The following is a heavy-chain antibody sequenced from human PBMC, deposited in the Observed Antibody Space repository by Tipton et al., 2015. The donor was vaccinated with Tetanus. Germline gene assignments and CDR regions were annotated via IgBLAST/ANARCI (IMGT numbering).Heavy chain of an antibody. D-gene: IGHD5-24*01. CDR2: IYYSGST. Sequence: TLSLTCTVSGGSISSYYWSWIRQPPGKGLEWIGYIYYSGSTNYNPSLKSRVTISVDTSKNQFSLKLSSVTAADTAVYYCAREVVQMAIMVWGQGTLVTVSS. CDR1: GGSISSYY. V-gene: IGHV4-59*01. J-gene: IGHJ1*01. CDR3: AREVVQMAIMV.